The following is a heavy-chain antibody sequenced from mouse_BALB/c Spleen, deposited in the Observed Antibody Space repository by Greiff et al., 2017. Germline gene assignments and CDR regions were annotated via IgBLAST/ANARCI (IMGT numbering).Heavy chain of an antibody. CDR2: IDPYNGGT. V-gene: IGHV1S135*01. J-gene: IGHJ1*01. Sequence: EVKLMESGPELVKPGASVKVSCKASGYAFTSYNMYWVKQSHGKSLEWIGYIDPYNGGTSYNQKFKGKATLTVDKSSSTAYMHLNSLTSEDSAVYYCARKGYGYFDVWGAGTTVTVSS. CDR1: GYAFTSYN. CDR3: ARKGYGYFDV.